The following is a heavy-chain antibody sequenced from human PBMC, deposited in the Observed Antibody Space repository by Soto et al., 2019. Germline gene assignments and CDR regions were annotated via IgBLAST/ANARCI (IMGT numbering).Heavy chain of an antibody. V-gene: IGHV1-69*13. CDR1: GGTFSSYA. J-gene: IGHJ4*02. Sequence: SVKVSCKASGGTFSSYAISWVRQAPGQGLEWMGGIIPIFGTANYAQKFQGRVTITADESTSTAYMELSSLRSEDTAVYYCARGYCSGGDCYDTFGYWGQGTLVTVSS. D-gene: IGHD2-15*01. CDR2: IIPIFGTA. CDR3: ARGYCSGGDCYDTFGY.